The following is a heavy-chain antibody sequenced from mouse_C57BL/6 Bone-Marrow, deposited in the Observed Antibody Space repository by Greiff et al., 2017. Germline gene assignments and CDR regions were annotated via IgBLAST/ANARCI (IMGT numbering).Heavy chain of an antibody. CDR1: GYTFTSYW. J-gene: IGHJ2*01. V-gene: IGHV1-55*01. CDR2: IYPGSGNT. D-gene: IGHD1-1*01. Sequence: QVQLQQPGAELVKPGASVKMSCKASGYTFTSYWITWVKQRPGQGLEWIGDIYPGSGNTNYNEKFKSKATLTVDTSSSTAYMQLSSLTSEDSAVYYCASGFITTASEYFDYWGQGTTLTVSS. CDR3: ASGFITTASEYFDY.